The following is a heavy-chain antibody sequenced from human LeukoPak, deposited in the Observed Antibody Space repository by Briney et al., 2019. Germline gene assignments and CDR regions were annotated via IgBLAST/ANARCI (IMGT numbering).Heavy chain of an antibody. J-gene: IGHJ4*02. CDR3: AKGGYSYDSSGHNYFDY. Sequence: GRSLRLSCAASGFTFSSYGMHWVRQAPGKGLEWVAVISYDGSNKYYADSVKGRFTISRDNSKNTLYLQMNSLRAEDTAVYYCAKGGYSYDSSGHNYFDYWGQGSLVTVSS. CDR1: GFTFSSYG. D-gene: IGHD3-22*01. CDR2: ISYDGSNK. V-gene: IGHV3-30*18.